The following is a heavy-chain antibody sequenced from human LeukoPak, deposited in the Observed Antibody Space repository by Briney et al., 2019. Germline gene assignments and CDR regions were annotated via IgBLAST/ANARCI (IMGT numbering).Heavy chain of an antibody. CDR2: ISGSGGST. CDR1: GFTFSSYA. J-gene: IGHJ4*02. CDR3: ARGWRNDYVWGSYRPLFDY. D-gene: IGHD3-16*02. Sequence: PGGSLRLSCAASGFTFSSYAMSWVRQAPGKGLEWVSAISGSGGSTYYADSVKGRFTISRDNSKNTLYLQMNSLRAEDTAVYYCARGWRNDYVWGSYRPLFDYWGQGTLVTVSS. V-gene: IGHV3-23*01.